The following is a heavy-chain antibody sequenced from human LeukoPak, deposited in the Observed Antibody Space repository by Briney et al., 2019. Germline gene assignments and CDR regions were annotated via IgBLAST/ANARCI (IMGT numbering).Heavy chain of an antibody. D-gene: IGHD6-13*01. CDR2: INSDGSST. V-gene: IGHV3-74*01. CDR3: ASGLGAAAGRGFDP. CDR1: GLTFSSHW. Sequence: PGGSLRLSCAASGLTFSSHWMHWVRQAPGKGLVWVSRINSDGSSTSYADSVKGRFTISRDNAKNTLYLQMNSLRAEDTAVYYCASGLGAAAGRGFDPWGQGTLVTVSS. J-gene: IGHJ5*02.